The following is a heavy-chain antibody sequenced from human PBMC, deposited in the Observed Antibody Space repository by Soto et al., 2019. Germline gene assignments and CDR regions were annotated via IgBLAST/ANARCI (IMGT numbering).Heavy chain of an antibody. V-gene: IGHV1-69*01. CDR2: IIPIFGTA. D-gene: IGHD3-22*01. CDR1: GGTFSSYA. CDR3: ARRDNYYDSSGKPGAVAYYYYGMDV. J-gene: IGHJ6*02. Sequence: QVQLVQSGAEVKKPGSSVKVSCKASGGTFSSYAISWVRQAPGQGLEWMGGIIPIFGTANYAQKFQGRVTITADESTSTAYMELSSLRSEDTAVYYCARRDNYYDSSGKPGAVAYYYYGMDVWGQGTTVTVSS.